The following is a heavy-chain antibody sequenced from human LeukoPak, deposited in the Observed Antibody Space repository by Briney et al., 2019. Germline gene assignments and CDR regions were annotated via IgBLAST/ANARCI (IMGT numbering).Heavy chain of an antibody. CDR3: ARASYVPRWYYYYGMDV. D-gene: IGHD3-16*01. Sequence: ASVKVSCKASGYTFTSYYMHWVRQAPGQGFEWMGIINPSGGSTSYAQKFQGRVTMTRDTSTSTVYMELSSLRSEDTAVYYCARASYVPRWYYYYGMDVWGQGTTVTVSS. V-gene: IGHV1-46*01. J-gene: IGHJ6*02. CDR1: GYTFTSYY. CDR2: INPSGGST.